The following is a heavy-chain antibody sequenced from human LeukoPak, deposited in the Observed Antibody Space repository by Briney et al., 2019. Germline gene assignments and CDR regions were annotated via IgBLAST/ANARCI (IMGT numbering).Heavy chain of an antibody. J-gene: IGHJ4*02. D-gene: IGHD6-13*01. V-gene: IGHV1-69*04. CDR1: GGTFSSYA. Sequence: GSSVKVSCKASGGTFSSYAISWVRQAPGQGLEWMGRIIPILGIANYAQKFQGRVTITADKSTSTAYMELSSLRSEDTAVYYCARGNIAAAGPIDYWGQGTLVTVSS. CDR3: ARGNIAAAGPIDY. CDR2: IIPILGIA.